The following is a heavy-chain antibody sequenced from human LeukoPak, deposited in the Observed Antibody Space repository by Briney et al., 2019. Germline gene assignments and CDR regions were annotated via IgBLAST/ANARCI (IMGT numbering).Heavy chain of an antibody. Sequence: ASVKVSCKASGYTFTSYGISWVRQAPGQGLEWMGWISAYNGNTNYAQKLQGRVTMTTDTSTSTGYMELRSLRSDDTAVYYCARVIAAETIKNNWFDPWGQGTLVTVSS. CDR1: GYTFTSYG. D-gene: IGHD6-13*01. CDR3: ARVIAAETIKNNWFDP. CDR2: ISAYNGNT. V-gene: IGHV1-18*01. J-gene: IGHJ5*02.